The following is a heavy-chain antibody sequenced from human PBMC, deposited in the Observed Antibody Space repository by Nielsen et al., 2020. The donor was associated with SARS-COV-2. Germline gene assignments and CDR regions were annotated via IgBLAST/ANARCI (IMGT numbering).Heavy chain of an antibody. D-gene: IGHD6-6*01. CDR1: GGSISSGGYY. V-gene: IGHV4-39*07. Sequence: SETLSLTCTVSGGSISSGGYYWSWIRQPPGKGLEWIGSIYYSGSTYYNPSLKSRVTISVDTSKNQFSLKLSSVTAADTAVYYCAVEYSSSSGHYYYGMDVWGQGTTVTVSS. CDR3: AVEYSSSSGHYYYGMDV. CDR2: IYYSGST. J-gene: IGHJ6*02.